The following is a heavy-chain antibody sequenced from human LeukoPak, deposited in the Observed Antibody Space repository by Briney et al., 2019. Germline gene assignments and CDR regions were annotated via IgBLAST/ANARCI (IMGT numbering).Heavy chain of an antibody. J-gene: IGHJ4*02. CDR1: GFTFSSYG. CDR3: ARTYYYYDSSGSDY. Sequence: GRSLRLSCAASGFTFSSYGMHWVRQAPGKGLEWVAVIWYDGGNKYYADSVKGRFTISRDNSKNTLYLQMNSLRAEDTAVYYCARTYYYYDSSGSDYWGRGTLVTVSS. D-gene: IGHD3-22*01. V-gene: IGHV3-33*01. CDR2: IWYDGGNK.